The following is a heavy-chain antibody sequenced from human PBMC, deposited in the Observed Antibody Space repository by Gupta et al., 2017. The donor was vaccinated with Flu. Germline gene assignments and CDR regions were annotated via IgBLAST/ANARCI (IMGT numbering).Heavy chain of an antibody. J-gene: IGHJ6*02. Sequence: EVQLVESGGGLAQPGRSLRLSCTASGFTFGDYAMSWVRQAPGKGLEWVGFIRSKAYGGTTEYAASVKGRFTISRDDSKSIAYLQMNSLKTEDTAVYYCTRVGATVTNRGYYYYGMDVWGQGTTVTVSS. V-gene: IGHV3-49*04. CDR1: GFTFGDYA. CDR2: IRSKAYGGTT. D-gene: IGHD4-17*01. CDR3: TRVGATVTNRGYYYYGMDV.